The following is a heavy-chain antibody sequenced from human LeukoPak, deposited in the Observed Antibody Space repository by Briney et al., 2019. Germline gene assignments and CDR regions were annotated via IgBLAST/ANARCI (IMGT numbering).Heavy chain of an antibody. CDR3: ARVRYCSSTSCRGALDI. CDR2: TRNKANSYTT. CDR1: GFTFSSYA. J-gene: IGHJ3*02. V-gene: IGHV3-72*01. Sequence: GGSLRLSCAASGFTFSSYAMSWVRQAPGKGLEWVGRTRNKANSYTTEYAASVKGRFTISRDDSKNSPYLQMNSLKTEDTAVYYCARVRYCSSTSCRGALDIWGQGTMVTVSS. D-gene: IGHD2-2*01.